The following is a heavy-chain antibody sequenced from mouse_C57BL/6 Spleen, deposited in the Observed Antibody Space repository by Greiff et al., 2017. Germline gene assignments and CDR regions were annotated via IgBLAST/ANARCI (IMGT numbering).Heavy chain of an antibody. D-gene: IGHD2-3*01. CDR1: GFSLSTFGMG. CDR2: IWWDDDK. V-gene: IGHV8-8*01. J-gene: IGHJ4*01. CDR3: ALSDGYYDPYYAMDY. Sequence: QVTLKVSGPGILQPSQTLSLTCSFSGFSLSTFGMGVVWIRQPSGQGLEWLAHIWWDDDKYYNPVMKSRLTISKDTSKNQVFLKIANVDTADTATYYCALSDGYYDPYYAMDYWGQGTSVTVSS.